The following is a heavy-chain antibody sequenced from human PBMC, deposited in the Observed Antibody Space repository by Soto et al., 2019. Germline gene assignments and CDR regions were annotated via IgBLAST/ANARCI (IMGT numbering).Heavy chain of an antibody. V-gene: IGHV1-69*12. J-gene: IGHJ6*02. CDR2: IIPIFGTA. CDR1: GGIFSSYA. CDR3: ARDGGGYSGDACSHHYGMDV. D-gene: IGHD5-12*01. Sequence: QVQLVQSGAEVKKPGSSVKVSCKASGGIFSSYAISWVRQAPGQGLEWMGGIIPIFGTANYAQKFQGRVTITADESTSTAYMELSSLRPGDTAVYYCARDGGGYSGDACSHHYGMDVWGQGTTVTVSS.